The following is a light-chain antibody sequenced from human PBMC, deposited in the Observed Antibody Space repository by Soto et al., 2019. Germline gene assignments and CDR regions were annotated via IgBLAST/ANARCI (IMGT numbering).Light chain of an antibody. CDR3: QQHSTSPWT. Sequence: DIQMTQSPSTLSASVGDRVTISCRASQTFSSWLAWYQQRPGKAPKLLIYDASSLESGVPSRFSGSGSGTEFTLTISSLQPDDFATYYCQQHSTSPWTVGQGTKVEIK. V-gene: IGKV1-5*01. CDR1: QTFSSW. J-gene: IGKJ1*01. CDR2: DAS.